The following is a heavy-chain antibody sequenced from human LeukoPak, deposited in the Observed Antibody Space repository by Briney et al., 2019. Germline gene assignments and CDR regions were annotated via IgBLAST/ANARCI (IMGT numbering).Heavy chain of an antibody. CDR2: ISSDGNNK. J-gene: IGHJ4*02. D-gene: IGHD6-25*01. CDR1: GFTFNTYA. CDR3: AKDLPAIAAAPHPQYFHY. Sequence: PGRSLRLSCAATGFTFNTYAMHWVRQAPGKGLEWVAVISSDGNNKYYADSVKGRFTISRDNSKNTLYLQMNGLRAEDTAVYYCAKDLPAIAAAPHPQYFHYGGQGTLVTVST. V-gene: IGHV3-30*04.